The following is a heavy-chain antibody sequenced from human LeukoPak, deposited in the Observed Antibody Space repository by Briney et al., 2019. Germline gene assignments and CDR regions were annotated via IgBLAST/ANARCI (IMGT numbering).Heavy chain of an antibody. V-gene: IGHV1-2*02. D-gene: IGHD7-27*01. CDR2: IHPKTGVT. CDR3: ARDHNWGPDY. J-gene: IGHJ4*02. Sequence: SVTVSFKSSGYSSTDHYLHWLRQPPGQGLEWMAWIHPKTGVTNYEERFQGRLSLTRDTSISTLYMELSSLTSADTAVYYCARDHNWGPDYWGQGTLVSVSS. CDR1: GYSSTDHY.